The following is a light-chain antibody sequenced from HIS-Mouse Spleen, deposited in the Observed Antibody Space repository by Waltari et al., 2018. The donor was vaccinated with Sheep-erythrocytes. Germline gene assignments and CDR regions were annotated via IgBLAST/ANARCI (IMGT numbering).Light chain of an antibody. CDR1: HLGDQS. J-gene: IGLJ2*01. V-gene: IGLV3-1*01. Sequence: SYELTQPPSVSVSPGQTASIPCSGDHLGDQSACWYQQKPGQSPVLVIYQDSKRPSGIPERFSGSNSGNTATLTISGTQAMDEADYYCQAWDSSTAWNVVFGGGTKLTVL. CDR3: QAWDSSTAWNVV. CDR2: QDS.